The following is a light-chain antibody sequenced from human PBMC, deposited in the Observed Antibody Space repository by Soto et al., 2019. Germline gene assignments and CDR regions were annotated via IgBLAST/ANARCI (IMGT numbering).Light chain of an antibody. CDR1: QSISSW. Sequence: DIQMTQSPSTLSASVGDRVTITCRAIQSISSWLAWYQQKPGKAPNLLIYDASSLESGVPSRFGGSGSGTEFTLTISSLQPDDFATYYCQQYNSYPYSFGQGTKLEMK. V-gene: IGKV1-5*01. J-gene: IGKJ2*03. CDR2: DAS. CDR3: QQYNSYPYS.